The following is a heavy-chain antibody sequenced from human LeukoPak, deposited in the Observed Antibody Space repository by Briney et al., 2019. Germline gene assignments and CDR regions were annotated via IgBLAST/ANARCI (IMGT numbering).Heavy chain of an antibody. Sequence: ASVKVSCKTSGYSENFYGITWVQQVAGQGLEWMGWISAQHGLTEYAPNSKDRVTMTTDTYTNTAYMELRSLRSDDTAVYYCAGSLGYCTSNVCYLKYWGQGTLVTVSS. CDR1: GYSENFYG. CDR3: AGSLGYCTSNVCYLKY. D-gene: IGHD2-8*01. CDR2: ISAQHGLT. V-gene: IGHV1-18*01. J-gene: IGHJ4*02.